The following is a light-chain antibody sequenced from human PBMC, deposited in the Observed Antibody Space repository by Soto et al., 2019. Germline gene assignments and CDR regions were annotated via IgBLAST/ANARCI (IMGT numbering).Light chain of an antibody. CDR1: QGVSSN. CDR2: AAS. CDR3: QQYNNWPIT. V-gene: IGKV3-15*01. J-gene: IGKJ5*01. Sequence: DIVMTQSPSTLSVSLGERGAVSCLASQGVSSNLAWYQQKPGQAPRLLIYAASTRDSGIPARFSGSGSGTEFTLTISSLQSEDFAVYYCQQYNNWPITFGQGTRLEIK.